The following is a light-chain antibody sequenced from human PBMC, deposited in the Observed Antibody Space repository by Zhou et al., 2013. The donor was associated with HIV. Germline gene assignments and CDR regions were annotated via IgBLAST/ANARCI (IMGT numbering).Light chain of an antibody. CDR2: GNS. CDR3: QSYDSSLSAYVV. V-gene: IGLV1-40*01. J-gene: IGLJ2*01. CDR1: SSNIGAGYG. Sequence: QSVLTQPPSVSGAPGQRVTISCTGSSSNIGAGYGINWYQQIPGAAPKLLIYGNSNRPSGVPDRFSGSKSATSASLAITGLQAEDEADYYCQSYDSSLSAYVVFGGGTKLTVL.